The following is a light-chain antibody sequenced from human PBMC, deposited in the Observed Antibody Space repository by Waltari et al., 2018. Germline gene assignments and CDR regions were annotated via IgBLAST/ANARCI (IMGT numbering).Light chain of an antibody. J-gene: IGKJ4*01. CDR3: QQYNLWPLT. CDR1: QTVSSN. CDR2: GAS. V-gene: IGKV3-15*01. Sequence: EIVMTQSPATLSVSPGERATLACRASQTVSSNLAWYQQKPGQTPRLLIFGASTRATGIPARFSGSVSGTEFTLTISSLQSEDFAVYYCQQYNLWPLTFGGGTRVEIK.